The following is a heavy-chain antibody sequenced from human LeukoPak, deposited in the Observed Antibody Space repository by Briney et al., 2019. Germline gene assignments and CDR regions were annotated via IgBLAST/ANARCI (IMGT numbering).Heavy chain of an antibody. J-gene: IGHJ5*02. D-gene: IGHD3-3*01. V-gene: IGHV3-74*01. Sequence: PGGSLRLSCEASGFTFNSYWMHWVRQAPGQGLVWVSRIDEDGKTIDYADSVQGRFTISRDNAKDTLYLQLSSLRYEDTAVYYCVSDLCGGDDQWGRGTLVTVSS. CDR1: GFTFNSYW. CDR2: IDEDGKTI. CDR3: VSDLCGGDDQ.